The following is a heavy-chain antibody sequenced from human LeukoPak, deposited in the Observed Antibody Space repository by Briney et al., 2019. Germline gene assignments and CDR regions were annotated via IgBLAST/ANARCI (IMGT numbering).Heavy chain of an antibody. D-gene: IGHD2-2*01. J-gene: IGHJ4*01. CDR1: GYTVTSYG. CDR3: ARGRYCSSTSFQDFDY. Sequence: ASVKVSCKASGYTVTSYGISWVRQAPGHGLEWMGWISAYNGNTNYAQKLQGRVTMTTDTSTSTAYMELRSLRSDDTAVYYFARGRYCSSTSFQDFDYWGQGTLVTVSS. CDR2: ISAYNGNT. V-gene: IGHV1-18*01.